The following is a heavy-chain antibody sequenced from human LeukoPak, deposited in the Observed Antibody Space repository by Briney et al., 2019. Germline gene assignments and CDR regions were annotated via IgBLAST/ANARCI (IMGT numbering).Heavy chain of an antibody. V-gene: IGHV3-30*03. D-gene: IGHD6-13*01. Sequence: GGSLRLSCADSGSTFSRYRMHWVRQAPGKGLEWVAVISFDGSKKYYADSVKGRFTISRDNSKNTLYLRMNSLRAEDTAVYYCAREYQGYSSSWHYYGMDVWGQGTSVTVSS. CDR1: GSTFSRYR. CDR3: AREYQGYSSSWHYYGMDV. J-gene: IGHJ6*02. CDR2: ISFDGSKK.